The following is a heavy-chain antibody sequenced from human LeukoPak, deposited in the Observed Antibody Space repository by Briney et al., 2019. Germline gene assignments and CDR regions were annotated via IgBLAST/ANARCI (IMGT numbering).Heavy chain of an antibody. Sequence: GESLQISCKGSGYSFTSYWIGWVRQMPGKGLEWMGIIYPADSDTKYSPSFQGQVTFSVDKSNNTAYLQWSSLKASDTAMYYCARHPYFYYYPMDVWGQGTTVTVSS. J-gene: IGHJ6*02. CDR2: IYPADSDT. CDR1: GYSFTSYW. CDR3: ARHPYFYYYPMDV. V-gene: IGHV5-51*01.